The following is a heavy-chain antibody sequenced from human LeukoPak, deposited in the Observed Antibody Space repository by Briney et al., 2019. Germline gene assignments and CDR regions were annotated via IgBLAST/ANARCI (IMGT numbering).Heavy chain of an antibody. CDR3: AKGPYDSSGYYYVGYFDY. V-gene: IGHV3-9*01. Sequence: GGSLRLSCAASGFTFDDYAMHWVRQAPGKGLEWVSGISWNSGSIGYADSVKGRFTISRDNAKNSLYLQMNSLRAEDTALYYCAKGPYDSSGYYYVGYFDYWGQGTLVTVSS. D-gene: IGHD3-22*01. J-gene: IGHJ4*02. CDR2: ISWNSGSI. CDR1: GFTFDDYA.